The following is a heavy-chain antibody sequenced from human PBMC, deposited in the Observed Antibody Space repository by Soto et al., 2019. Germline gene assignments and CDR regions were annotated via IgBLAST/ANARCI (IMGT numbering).Heavy chain of an antibody. CDR2: ISGSGGST. J-gene: IGHJ4*02. CDR1: GFTFSSYA. D-gene: IGHD3-3*01. Sequence: GGSLRLSCAASGFTFSSYAMSWVRQAPGKGLEWVSAISGSGGSTYYADSVKGRFTISRDNSKNTLYLQMNSLRAEDTAVYYCAKEIPHPEGVVIMGPRACDYWGQGTLVTVSS. CDR3: AKEIPHPEGVVIMGPRACDY. V-gene: IGHV3-23*01.